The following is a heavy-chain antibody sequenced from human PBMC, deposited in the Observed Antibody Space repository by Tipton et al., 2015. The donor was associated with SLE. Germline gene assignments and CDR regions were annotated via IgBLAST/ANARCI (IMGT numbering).Heavy chain of an antibody. CDR1: GFTYSGYA. J-gene: IGHJ4*02. Sequence: GSLRLSRAASGFTYSGYAMHWVRQAPGKGLEWVAFIRADGSNKDYADSVKGRFTISRDNSKNTLYLQMNRLRVEDTAVYYCAGGTGAYFDHWGQGTLVTVSS. V-gene: IGHV3-30*02. CDR3: AGGTGAYFDH. D-gene: IGHD3-16*01. CDR2: IRADGSNK.